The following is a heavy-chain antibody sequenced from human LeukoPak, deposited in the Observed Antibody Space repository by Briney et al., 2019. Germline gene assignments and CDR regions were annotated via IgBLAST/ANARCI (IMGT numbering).Heavy chain of an antibody. V-gene: IGHV4-4*02. Sequence: GSLRLSCAASGFTFSSYSMNWVRQPPGKGLEWIGEIYHSGSTNYNPSLKSRVTISVDKSKNQFSLKLSSVTAADTAVYYCASLLAAAGQLTRGQGTLITVSS. D-gene: IGHD6-13*01. CDR2: IYHSGST. CDR3: ASLLAAAGQLT. J-gene: IGHJ4*02. CDR1: GFTFSSYSM.